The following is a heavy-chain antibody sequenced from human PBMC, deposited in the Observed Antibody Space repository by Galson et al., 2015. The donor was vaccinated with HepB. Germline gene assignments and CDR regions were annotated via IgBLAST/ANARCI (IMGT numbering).Heavy chain of an antibody. CDR3: ARGKRGSSWTFFDY. V-gene: IGHV1-2*04. J-gene: IGHJ4*02. Sequence: SVKVSCKASGYTFTGYHMHWVRQAPGQGLEWMGWINPNSGGTNYAQKFQGWVTMTRDTSISTAYMELSRLRSDDTAVYYCARGKRGSSWTFFDYWGQGTLVTVSS. D-gene: IGHD6-13*01. CDR2: INPNSGGT. CDR1: GYTFTGYH.